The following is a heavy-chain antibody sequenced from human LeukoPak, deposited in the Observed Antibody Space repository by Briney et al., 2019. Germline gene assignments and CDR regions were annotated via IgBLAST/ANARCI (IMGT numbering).Heavy chain of an antibody. D-gene: IGHD3-10*01. CDR1: GYTFPSYA. V-gene: IGHV1-3*01. Sequence: GASVKVSCKASGYTFPSYAMHWVRPAPGQRLAWMGWINAGNGNTKYSQKFQGRVTITRDTSASTAYMELSSLRSEDTAVYYCASAGWDRVRGVTTEYFQHWGQGTLVTVSS. J-gene: IGHJ1*01. CDR3: ASAGWDRVRGVTTEYFQH. CDR2: INAGNGNT.